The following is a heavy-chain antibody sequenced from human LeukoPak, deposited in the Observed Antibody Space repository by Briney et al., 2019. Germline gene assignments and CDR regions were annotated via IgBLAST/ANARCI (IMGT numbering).Heavy chain of an antibody. J-gene: IGHJ6*03. CDR1: GYSISSGYY. CDR3: ARAPKSSTRITMRNYYYMDV. CDR2: IYHSGST. D-gene: IGHD3-10*01. Sequence: PETLSLTCTVSGYSISSGYYWGWIRQPPGKGLEWIGSIYHSGSTYYNPSLKSRVTISVDTSKNQFSLKLSSVTAADTAVYYCARAPKSSTRITMRNYYYMDVWGKGTTVTVSS. V-gene: IGHV4-38-2*02.